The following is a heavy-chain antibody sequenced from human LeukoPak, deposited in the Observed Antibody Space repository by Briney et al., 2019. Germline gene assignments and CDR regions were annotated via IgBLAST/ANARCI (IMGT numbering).Heavy chain of an antibody. CDR2: ISGSGDRT. V-gene: IGHV3-23*01. CDR3: AKDQTTVRGHFDY. D-gene: IGHD4-17*01. J-gene: IGHJ4*02. Sequence: GGSLRLSCAASGFTFSSYAMSWVRQAPGKGLEWVSTISGSGDRTHYADSVKGRFTISRDNSKNTLYLQMNSLRAEDTAVYYCAKDQTTVRGHFDYWGQGTLVTVSS. CDR1: GFTFSSYA.